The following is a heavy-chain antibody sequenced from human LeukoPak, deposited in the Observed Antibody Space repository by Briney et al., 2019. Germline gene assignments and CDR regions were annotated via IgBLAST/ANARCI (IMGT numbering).Heavy chain of an antibody. J-gene: IGHJ3*02. CDR1: GGSFSGYY. Sequence: SETLSLTCAVYGGSFSGYYWSWIRQPPGNGLEWIGEINHSGSTNYNPSLKSRVTISVDTSKNQFSLKLSSVTAADTAVYYCARGRRGYDFGAFDIWGQGTMVTVSS. CDR2: INHSGST. V-gene: IGHV4-34*01. D-gene: IGHD5-12*01. CDR3: ARGRRGYDFGAFDI.